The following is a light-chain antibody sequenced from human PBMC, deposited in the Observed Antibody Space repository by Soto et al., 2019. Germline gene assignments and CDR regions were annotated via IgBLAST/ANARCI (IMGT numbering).Light chain of an antibody. Sequence: EIVLTQSPGTLSLSPGERATLSCRASQSVSSSYLAWYQQKPGQAPRLLIYGAFSRATGIPDRFSGSGSGTDFTLTISRLEPEDFAVYDCQQYGSSDTFGHGTKLEIK. CDR2: GAF. CDR1: QSVSSSY. J-gene: IGKJ2*01. CDR3: QQYGSSDT. V-gene: IGKV3-20*01.